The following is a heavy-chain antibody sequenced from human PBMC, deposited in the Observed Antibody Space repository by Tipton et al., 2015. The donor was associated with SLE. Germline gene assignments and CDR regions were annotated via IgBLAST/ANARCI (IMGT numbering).Heavy chain of an antibody. Sequence: GSLRLSCAASGFSFSRYGMHWVRQAPGKGLEWVGFIGSHEGDEHYAASVKGRFTISRDNSRDRLYLQMNSLKPEDTATYYCTNLDWGAGLDYWGRGTLLTVSS. V-gene: IGHV3-30*02. CDR2: IGSHEGDE. J-gene: IGHJ4*02. CDR1: GFSFSRYG. CDR3: TNLDWGAGLDY. D-gene: IGHD3-3*01.